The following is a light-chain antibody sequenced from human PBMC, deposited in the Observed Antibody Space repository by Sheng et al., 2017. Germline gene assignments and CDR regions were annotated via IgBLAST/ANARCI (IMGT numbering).Light chain of an antibody. Sequence: AIRMTQSPSSFSASTGDRVTITCRASQGISSYLAWYQQKPGKAPKLLIYAASTLQSGVPSRFSGSGSGTDFTLTISCLQSEDFATYYCLQHNSYLWTFGQGTKVEIK. CDR3: LQHNSYLWT. J-gene: IGKJ1*01. V-gene: IGKV1-8*01. CDR2: AAS. CDR1: QGISSY.